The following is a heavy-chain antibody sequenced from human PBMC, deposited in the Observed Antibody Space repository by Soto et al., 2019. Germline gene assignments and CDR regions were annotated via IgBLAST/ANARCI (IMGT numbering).Heavy chain of an antibody. CDR1: GFTFSSYA. CDR2: ISGSGGST. D-gene: IGHD6-13*01. CDR3: AKGLRAAAGLFSFDY. V-gene: IGHV3-23*01. J-gene: IGHJ4*02. Sequence: SEGSLRLSCAASGFTFSSYAMSWVRQAPGKGLEWVSAISGSGGSTYYADSVKGRFTISRDNSKNTLYLQMNSLRAEDTAGYYCAKGLRAAAGLFSFDYWGQGTLFPFSP.